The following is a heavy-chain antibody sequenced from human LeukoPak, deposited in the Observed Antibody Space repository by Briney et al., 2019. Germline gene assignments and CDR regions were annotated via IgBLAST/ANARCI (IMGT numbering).Heavy chain of an antibody. CDR3: ARDRVEMATIPDAFDI. V-gene: IGHV3-23*01. CDR1: GFTFSSYA. J-gene: IGHJ3*02. Sequence: GGSLRLSCAGSGFTFSSYAMSWVRQAPGKGLEWVTAISGSGGSTYYADSVKGRFTISRDNSKNTLYLQKNSLRAEDTAVYYCARDRVEMATIPDAFDIWGQGTMVTVSS. CDR2: ISGSGGST. D-gene: IGHD5-24*01.